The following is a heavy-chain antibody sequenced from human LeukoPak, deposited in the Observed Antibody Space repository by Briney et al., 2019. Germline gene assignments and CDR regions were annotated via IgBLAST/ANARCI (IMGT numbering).Heavy chain of an antibody. D-gene: IGHD1-26*01. CDR2: INHSGST. CDR3: ARLWDQSGSY. Sequence: SETLSLTCALYGGSFSDYYWSWIRQPPGKGLEWIGEINHSGSTNYNPSLKSRFTISVDTSKNQFSLKLSSVTAADTAVYYCARLWDQSGSYWGQGTLVIVSS. CDR1: GGSFSDYY. V-gene: IGHV4-34*01. J-gene: IGHJ4*02.